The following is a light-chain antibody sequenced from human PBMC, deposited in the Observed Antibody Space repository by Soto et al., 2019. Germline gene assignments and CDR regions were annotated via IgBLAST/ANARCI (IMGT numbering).Light chain of an antibody. CDR1: SSDVGGYNY. V-gene: IGLV2-14*01. J-gene: IGLJ1*01. Sequence: QSVLTQPASVSGSPGQSITISCTGTSSDVGGYNYVSWYQQHPGKAPKLMIYEVSNRPSGVSNRFSGSKSGNTASLTISGLQAEDEADYYCSPYTSSSPLYVFGTGTKLTVL. CDR2: EVS. CDR3: SPYTSSSPLYV.